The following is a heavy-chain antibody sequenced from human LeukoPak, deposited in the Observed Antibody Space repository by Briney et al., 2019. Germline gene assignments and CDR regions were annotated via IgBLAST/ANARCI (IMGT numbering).Heavy chain of an antibody. J-gene: IGHJ4*02. CDR3: ARVMGRYCSSTSCYVDY. CDR2: ISSSGSDI. V-gene: IGHV3-48*03. Sequence: GGSLRLSCAASGFTFSNYEMHWVRQAPGKGLEWVSYISSSGSDIYYADSVKGRFTISRDNAKNSLYLHMNSLRAEDTAVYYCARVMGRYCSSTSCYVDYWGQGTLVTVSS. CDR1: GFTFSNYE. D-gene: IGHD2-2*01.